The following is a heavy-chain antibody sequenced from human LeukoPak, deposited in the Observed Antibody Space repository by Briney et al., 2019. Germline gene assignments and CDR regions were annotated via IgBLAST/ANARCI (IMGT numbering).Heavy chain of an antibody. Sequence: PGGSLRLSCAASGFTFSSYAMSWVRQAPGKGLEWVSVIYSGGSTYYADSVKGRFTISRDNSKNTLYLQMNSLRAEDTAVYYCARGIPDYDILTGHYYYYYMDVWGKGTTVTVSS. CDR1: GFTFSSYA. CDR3: ARGIPDYDILTGHYYYYYMDV. J-gene: IGHJ6*03. V-gene: IGHV3-53*01. CDR2: IYSGGST. D-gene: IGHD3-9*01.